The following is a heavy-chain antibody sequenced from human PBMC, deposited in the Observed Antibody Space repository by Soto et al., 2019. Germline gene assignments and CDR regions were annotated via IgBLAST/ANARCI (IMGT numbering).Heavy chain of an antibody. CDR3: ARGLITGSQDSGGWYYFDS. V-gene: IGHV4-59*08. CDR2: MYDTGST. Sequence: SETLSLTCAVSVGTTRSHNWGWIRQPPGKGLEWIGYMYDTGSTSYNPSLKSLVTISVDTSKKQFSLKVNSVTAADTAVYYCARGLITGSQDSGGWYYFDSWGQGNQVTVSS. D-gene: IGHD1-26*01. CDR1: VGTTRSHN. J-gene: IGHJ4*02.